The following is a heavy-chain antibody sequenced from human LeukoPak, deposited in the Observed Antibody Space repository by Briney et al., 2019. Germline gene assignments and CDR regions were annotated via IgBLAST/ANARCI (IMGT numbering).Heavy chain of an antibody. V-gene: IGHV3-23*01. D-gene: IGHD3-9*01. CDR2: ISGSGGTT. Sequence: WGSLRLSCAASGFTFSSYAMSLVRQAPGKGLEWVSAISGSGGTTYYADSVKGHFTISRDNSKNTLYLQMNSLTAEDTAVYYCVQGLLTGYYRDAFDIWGQGTMVTVSS. CDR1: GFTFSSYA. J-gene: IGHJ3*02. CDR3: VQGLLTGYYRDAFDI.